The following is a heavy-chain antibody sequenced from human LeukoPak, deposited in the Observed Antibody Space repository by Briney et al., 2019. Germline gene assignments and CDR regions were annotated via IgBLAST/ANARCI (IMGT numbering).Heavy chain of an antibody. CDR2: IWYDGSNK. J-gene: IGHJ4*02. D-gene: IGHD6-13*01. CDR3: AADVSSSEDDFDY. CDR1: GFTSSTNG. V-gene: IGHV3-33*01. Sequence: GGSLRLSCAAPGFTSSTNGMHWVRQAPGKGPEWVAVIWYDGSNKYYADSVKGRFTISRDNSKNTLYLQMNSLRAEDTAVYYCAADVSSSEDDFDYWGQGTLVTVSS.